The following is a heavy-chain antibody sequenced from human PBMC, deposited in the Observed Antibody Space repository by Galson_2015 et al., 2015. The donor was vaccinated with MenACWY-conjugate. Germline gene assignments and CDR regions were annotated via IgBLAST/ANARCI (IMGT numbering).Heavy chain of an antibody. Sequence: SETLSLTCTVSAGSIDNVNYYWAWIRQPPGKGLEWIGTIYNDGTSHFNPPLRSRVTMSVDASKNHFSLKLSSATAADTAVYYCARPEAAGLLHYLDSWGQGILVTVAS. CDR3: ARPEAAGLLHYLDS. V-gene: IGHV4-39*02. J-gene: IGHJ4*02. D-gene: IGHD1-14*01. CDR1: AGSIDNVNYY. CDR2: IYNDGTS.